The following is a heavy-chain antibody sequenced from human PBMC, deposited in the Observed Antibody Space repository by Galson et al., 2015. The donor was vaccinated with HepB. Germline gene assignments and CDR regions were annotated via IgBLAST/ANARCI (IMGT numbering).Heavy chain of an antibody. D-gene: IGHD2-15*01. CDR3: AKDGIMVANNPYHFHY. V-gene: IGHV3-23*01. Sequence: SLRLSCAASGFSFTRYAMTWVRQAPGKGLEWVSSLTSSGGNSYYTDSVKGRFTVSRDNSKNTLLLQLNSLRAEDTATYFCAKDGIMVANNPYHFHYWGQGTLVTVSS. CDR1: GFSFTRYA. CDR2: LTSSGGNS. J-gene: IGHJ4*02.